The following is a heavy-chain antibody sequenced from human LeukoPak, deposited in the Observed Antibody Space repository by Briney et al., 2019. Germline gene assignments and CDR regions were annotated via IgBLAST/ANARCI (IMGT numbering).Heavy chain of an antibody. CDR1: GFTFSSYE. D-gene: IGHD3-22*01. CDR2: ISGSGGST. J-gene: IGHJ4*02. Sequence: GGSLRLSCAASGFTFSSYEMNWVRQAPGKGLEWVSAISGSGGSTYYADSVKGRFTISRDNSKNTLYLQMNSLRAEDTAVYYCAKGPDSRSAIDYWGQGTLVTVSS. CDR3: AKGPDSRSAIDY. V-gene: IGHV3-23*01.